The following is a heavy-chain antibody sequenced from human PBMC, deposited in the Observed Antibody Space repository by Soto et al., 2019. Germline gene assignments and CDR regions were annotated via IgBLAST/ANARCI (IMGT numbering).Heavy chain of an antibody. J-gene: IGHJ6*02. Sequence: QVQLVQSGAEVKKPGSSVKVSCKASGGTFSSYAISWVRQAPGQGLEWMGGIIPIFGTANYAQKFQGRVTITADKSTSTAYMELSSLRSEVTAVYYCARDGCTNGVCYGGYYYGMDVWGQGTTVTVSS. V-gene: IGHV1-69*06. CDR1: GGTFSSYA. CDR2: IIPIFGTA. D-gene: IGHD2-8*01. CDR3: ARDGCTNGVCYGGYYYGMDV.